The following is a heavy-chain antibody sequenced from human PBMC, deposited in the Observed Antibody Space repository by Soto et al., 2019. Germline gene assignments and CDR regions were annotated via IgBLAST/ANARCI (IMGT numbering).Heavy chain of an antibody. Sequence: GGSLRLSCAASGFTFSSYSMNWVRQAPGKGLEWVSSISSSSSYIYYADSVKGRFTISRDNAKNSLYLQMNSLRAEDTAVYYCARGDVGEYDAFDIWGQGTMVTVSS. CDR1: GFTFSSYS. J-gene: IGHJ3*02. CDR2: ISSSSSYI. V-gene: IGHV3-21*01. D-gene: IGHD1-26*01. CDR3: ARGDVGEYDAFDI.